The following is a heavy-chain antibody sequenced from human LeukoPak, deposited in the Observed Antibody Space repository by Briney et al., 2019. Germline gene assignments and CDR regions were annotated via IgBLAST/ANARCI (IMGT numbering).Heavy chain of an antibody. CDR2: IYYSGST. V-gene: IGHV4-39*01. CDR1: VGSLSSSSYY. J-gene: IGHJ6*03. Sequence: PSETLSLTCTVSVGSLSSSSYYWGWIRQPPGKGLEWIGSIYYSGSTYYNPSLKSRVTISVDTSKNQFSLKLSSVTAAYTAVYYCARHNGCGKMATRKAHFYYYYMDVWGKGTTVTVSS. D-gene: IGHD5-24*01. CDR3: ARHNGCGKMATRKAHFYYYYMDV.